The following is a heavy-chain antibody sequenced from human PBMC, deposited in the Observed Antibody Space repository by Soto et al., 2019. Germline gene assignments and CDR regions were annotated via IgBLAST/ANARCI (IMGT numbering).Heavy chain of an antibody. CDR2: IYYSGST. CDR3: ARGGEVVGAIGY. V-gene: IGHV4-31*03. Sequence: QVQLQESGPGLVKPSQTLSLTCTVSGGSISSGGYYWSWIRQHPGKGLEWIGYIYYSGSTYYNPSLKSRXXIXVXMSKNQFSLKLSSVTAADTAVYYCARGGEVVGAIGYWGQGTLVTVSS. CDR1: GGSISSGGYY. D-gene: IGHD1-26*01. J-gene: IGHJ4*02.